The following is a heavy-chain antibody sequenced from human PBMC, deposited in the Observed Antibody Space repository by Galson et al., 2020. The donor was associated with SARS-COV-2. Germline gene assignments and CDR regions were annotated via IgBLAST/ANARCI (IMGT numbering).Heavy chain of an antibody. CDR3: ARRGGAVTTQPFDP. CDR1: GGTITTTSYF. Sequence: SETLSLTCTVSGGTITTTSYFWGWIRQPPGKGLEWIGTSYDSGTTYYNACVRTRVTISVDTCRNQFYLKLNSVTAADTAVYYCARRGGAVTTQPFDPAGRGTLVTVPS. D-gene: IGHD4-17*01. CDR2: SYDSGTT. V-gene: IGHV4-39*01. J-gene: IGHJ2*01.